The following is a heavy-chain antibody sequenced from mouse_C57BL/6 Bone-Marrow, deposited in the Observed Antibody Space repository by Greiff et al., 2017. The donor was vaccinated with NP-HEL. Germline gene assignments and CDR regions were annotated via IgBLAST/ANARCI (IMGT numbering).Heavy chain of an antibody. CDR3: TPHRFLYAMDY. J-gene: IGHJ4*01. CDR1: GFTFSNYW. Sequence: EVKVEESGGGLVQPGGSMKLSCVASGFTFSNYWMNWVRQSPEKGLEWVAQIRLKSDNYATHYAESVKGRFTISRDDSKSSVYLQMNNLRAEDTGIYYCTPHRFLYAMDYWGQGTSVTVSS. CDR2: IRLKSDNYAT. V-gene: IGHV6-3*01.